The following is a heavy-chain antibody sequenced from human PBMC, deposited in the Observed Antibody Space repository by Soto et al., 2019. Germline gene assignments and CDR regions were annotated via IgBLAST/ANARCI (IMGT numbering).Heavy chain of an antibody. Sequence: SETLSLTCTVSGGSISSGDYYWSWIRQPPGKGLEWIGYIYYSGSTYYNPSLKSRVTISVDTSKNQFSLKLSSVTAADTAVYYCARDSYEGGDSFLEWSRRGGYYYYGMDAWGQATTVT. CDR3: ARDSYEGGDSFLEWSRRGGYYYYGMDA. CDR2: IYYSGST. CDR1: GGSISSGDYY. D-gene: IGHD3-3*02. V-gene: IGHV4-30-4*01. J-gene: IGHJ6*02.